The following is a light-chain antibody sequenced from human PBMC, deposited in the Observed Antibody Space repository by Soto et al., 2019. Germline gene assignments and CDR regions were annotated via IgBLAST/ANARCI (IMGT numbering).Light chain of an antibody. J-gene: IGKJ1*01. V-gene: IGKV1-5*01. CDR2: DAS. CDR3: QQYNSYST. CDR1: QSISSW. Sequence: DIQMTPSPSTLSASVVDRFTITCLASQSISSWLAWYQQKPGKAPKLLIYDASSLESGVPSRFSGSGSGTEFTLTISSLQPDDFATYYCQQYNSYSTCGQGTKGDIK.